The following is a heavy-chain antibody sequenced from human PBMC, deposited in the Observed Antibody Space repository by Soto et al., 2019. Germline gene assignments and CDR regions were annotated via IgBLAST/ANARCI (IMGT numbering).Heavy chain of an antibody. CDR1: GESLTSYW. J-gene: IGHJ6*02. Sequence: GESLRISCKVSGESLTSYWISWLRQGPGKGLEWMGRIDPSDSYTNYSPSFQGHVTISADKSISTAYLQWSSLKASDTAMYYCARQTVADCSSTSCYILASSISLWYYYYGMDVWCQGTWVTVSS. D-gene: IGHD2-2*02. CDR2: IDPSDSYT. V-gene: IGHV5-10-1*01. CDR3: ARQTVADCSSTSCYILASSISLWYYYYGMDV.